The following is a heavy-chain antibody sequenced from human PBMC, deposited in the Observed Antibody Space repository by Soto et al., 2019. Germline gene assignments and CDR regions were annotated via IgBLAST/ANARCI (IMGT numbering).Heavy chain of an antibody. J-gene: IGHJ4*02. V-gene: IGHV4-61*01. CDR1: GGSVSSGSYY. Sequence: PSETLSLTCTVSGGSVSSGSYYWSWIRQPPGKGLEWIGYIYYSGSTNYNPSLKSRVTISVDTSKNQFSLKLSSVTAADTAVYYCARGPYDYGDYVMLDYWGQGTLVTVSS. D-gene: IGHD4-17*01. CDR3: ARGPYDYGDYVMLDY. CDR2: IYYSGST.